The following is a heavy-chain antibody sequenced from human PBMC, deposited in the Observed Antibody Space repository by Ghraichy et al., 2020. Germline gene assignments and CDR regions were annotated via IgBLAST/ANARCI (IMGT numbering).Heavy chain of an antibody. CDR2: INHSGST. CDR1: GGSFSGYY. Sequence: SETLSLTCAVYGGSFSGYYWSWIRQPPGKGLEWIGEINHSGSTNYNPSLKSRVTISVDTSKNQFSLKLSSVTAADTAVYYCARGGAERGHSGYAFGAFDIWGQGTMVTVSS. CDR3: ARGGAERGHSGYAFGAFDI. J-gene: IGHJ3*02. V-gene: IGHV4-34*01. D-gene: IGHD5-12*01.